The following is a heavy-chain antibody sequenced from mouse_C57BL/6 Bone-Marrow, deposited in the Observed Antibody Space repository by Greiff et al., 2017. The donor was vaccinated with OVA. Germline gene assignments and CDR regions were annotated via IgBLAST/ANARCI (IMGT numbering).Heavy chain of an antibody. CDR1: GYTFTSYW. CDR3: ARNFFDY. V-gene: IGHV1-52*01. CDR2: IDPSDSET. Sequence: VKLMESGAELVRPGSSVKLSCKASGYTFTSYWMHWVKQRPIQGLEWIGNIDPSDSETHYNQKFKDKATLTVDKSSSTAYMQLSSLTSEDSAVYYCARNFFDYWGQGTTLTVSS. J-gene: IGHJ2*01.